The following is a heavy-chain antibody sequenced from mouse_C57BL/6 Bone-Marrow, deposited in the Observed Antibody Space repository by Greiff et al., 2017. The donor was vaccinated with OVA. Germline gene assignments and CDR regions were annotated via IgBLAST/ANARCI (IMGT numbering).Heavy chain of an antibody. CDR2: IDPSDSYT. CDR3: APRFGSMDY. V-gene: IGHV1-59*01. CDR1: GYTFTSYW. Sequence: QVQLQQPGAELVRPGTSVKLSCKASGYTFTSYWMHWVKQRPGQGLEWIGVIDPSDSYTNYNQKFKGKATLTVDTSSSTAYMQLSSLTSEDSAVYYCAPRFGSMDYWGQGTSVTVSS. J-gene: IGHJ4*01.